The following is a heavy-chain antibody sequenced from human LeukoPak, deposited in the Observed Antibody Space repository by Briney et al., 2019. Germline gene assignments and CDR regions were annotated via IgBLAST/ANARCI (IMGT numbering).Heavy chain of an antibody. CDR2: ITHSGST. V-gene: IGHV4-34*01. CDR3: ARVLGDSSGYYSLL. D-gene: IGHD3-22*01. CDR1: GGSFSGYY. J-gene: IGHJ4*02. Sequence: PSETLSLTCAVYGGSFSGYYWSWIRQPPGKGLEWIGEITHSGSTNYNPSLKRRVTISVDTSKNQFSLKLSSVTAADTAVYYCARVLGDSSGYYSLLWGQGTLVTVSS.